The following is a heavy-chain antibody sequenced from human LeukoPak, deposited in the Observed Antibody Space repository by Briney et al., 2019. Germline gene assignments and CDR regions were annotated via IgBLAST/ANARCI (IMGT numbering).Heavy chain of an antibody. D-gene: IGHD6-13*01. CDR3: ARGSPGIAAAGSIWFDP. CDR1: GGSISSYY. Sequence: PSETLSLTCTVSGGSISSYYWSWIRQPPGKGLEWIGYIYYSGSTNYNPSLKSRVTISVDTSKNQFSLKLSSVTAADTAVYYCARGSPGIAAAGSIWFDPWGQGTLVTVSS. CDR2: IYYSGST. J-gene: IGHJ5*02. V-gene: IGHV4-59*08.